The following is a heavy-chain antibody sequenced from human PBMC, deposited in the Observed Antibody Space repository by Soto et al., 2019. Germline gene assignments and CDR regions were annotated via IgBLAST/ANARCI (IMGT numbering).Heavy chain of an antibody. CDR1: GFTFSSYW. CDR3: ARVMGYDSSGPWY. D-gene: IGHD3-22*01. V-gene: IGHV3-7*03. J-gene: IGHJ4*02. Sequence: GGSLRLSCAASGFTFSSYWMSWVRQAPGKGLEWVANIKQDGSEKYYVDSVKGRFTISRDNAKNSLYLQMNSLRAEDTAVYYCARVMGYDSSGPWYWGQGTLVTVS. CDR2: IKQDGSEK.